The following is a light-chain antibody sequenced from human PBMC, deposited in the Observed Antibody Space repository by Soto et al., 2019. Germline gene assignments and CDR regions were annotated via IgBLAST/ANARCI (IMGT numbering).Light chain of an antibody. J-gene: IGKJ1*01. Sequence: DIQMTQSPSTLSASVGDRVTITCRASQSINSWLAWYQQKPGKAPKLLIYDASSLESAVPSRLSGSGSGTDFSLTISSLQPDDFATYYCQQYNSYPWTFGHGTKVEIK. V-gene: IGKV1-5*01. CDR2: DAS. CDR1: QSINSW. CDR3: QQYNSYPWT.